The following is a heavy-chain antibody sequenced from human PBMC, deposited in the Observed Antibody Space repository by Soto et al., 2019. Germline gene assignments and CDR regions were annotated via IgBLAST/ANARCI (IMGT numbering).Heavy chain of an antibody. J-gene: IGHJ3*02. CDR1: GFTFSDYY. V-gene: IGHV3-11*06. D-gene: IGHD2-2*01. CDR3: ARYCSSTSCPEGAFDI. Sequence: PGGSLRLSCAASGFTFSDYYMSWIRQAPGKGLEWVSYISSSSSYTNYADSVKGRFTISRDNAKNSLYLQMNSLRAEDTAVYYCARYCSSTSCPEGAFDIWGQGTMVTVSS. CDR2: ISSSSSYT.